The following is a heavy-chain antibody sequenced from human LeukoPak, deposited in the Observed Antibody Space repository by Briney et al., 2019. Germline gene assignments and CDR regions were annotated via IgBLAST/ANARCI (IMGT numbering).Heavy chain of an antibody. J-gene: IGHJ4*02. CDR1: GFTFSDYY. D-gene: IGHD3-22*01. CDR2: ISGSGSTI. V-gene: IGHV3-11*01. Sequence: GGSLRLSCVASGFTFSDYYMNWIRQSPGKGLEWVSYISGSGSTIYYADSVKGRFTISRDNAKNSLYLHMNSLRAEDTAVYYCARDSLGDSSGTGYFDYWGQGTLATVSS. CDR3: ARDSLGDSSGTGYFDY.